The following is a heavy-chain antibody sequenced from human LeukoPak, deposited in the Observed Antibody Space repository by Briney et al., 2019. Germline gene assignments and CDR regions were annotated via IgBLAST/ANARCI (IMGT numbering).Heavy chain of an antibody. D-gene: IGHD2-21*02. CDR3: AKVVTATPVQYYFDY. V-gene: IGHV3-23*01. J-gene: IGHJ4*02. Sequence: GGSLRLSCAASGFTFSSYAMSWVRQAPGKGLEWVSAISGSGGSTYYADSVKGRFTISRDNSRNTLYLQMNSLRAEDTAVYYCAKVVTATPVQYYFDYWGQGTLVTVSS. CDR2: ISGSGGST. CDR1: GFTFSSYA.